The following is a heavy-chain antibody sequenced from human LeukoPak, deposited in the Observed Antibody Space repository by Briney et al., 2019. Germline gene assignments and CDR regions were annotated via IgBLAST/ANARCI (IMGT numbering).Heavy chain of an antibody. Sequence: GGSLRLSCAASGCTFSSYWMTWIRQAPGKGLEWVANIKQDGSEKYYVDSVKGRFTISRDNAKNSLYLQMNSLRAEDTAVYYCARDTGGGYSCYDCWGQGTLVTVSS. CDR1: GCTFSSYW. CDR3: ARDTGGGYSCYDC. V-gene: IGHV3-7*01. J-gene: IGHJ4*02. D-gene: IGHD5-18*01. CDR2: IKQDGSEK.